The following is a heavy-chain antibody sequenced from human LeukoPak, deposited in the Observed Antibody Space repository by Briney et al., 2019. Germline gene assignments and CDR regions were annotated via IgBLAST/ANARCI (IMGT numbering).Heavy chain of an antibody. CDR1: GGSISSYY. D-gene: IGHD3-10*01. CDR3: ARDDKSYGSGSYAFYYYYYYMDV. J-gene: IGHJ6*03. Sequence: SETLSLTCTVYGGSISSYYWSWIRQPAGKGLEWIGRIYTSGSTNYNPSLKSRVTISVDKSKNQFSLKLSSVTAADTAVYYCARDDKSYGSGSYAFYYYYYYMDVWGKGTTVTVSS. CDR2: IYTSGST. V-gene: IGHV4-4*07.